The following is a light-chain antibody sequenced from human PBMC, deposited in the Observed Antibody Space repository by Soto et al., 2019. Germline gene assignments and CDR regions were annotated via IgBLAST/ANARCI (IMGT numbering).Light chain of an antibody. J-gene: IGKJ1*01. Sequence: DIPMTQSPPSLSASIGDRVTLTCRASQSITRSVNWYQQRPGKAPKLLIYGASSLQVGVPSRFSGSGSGTDFTLTVSSLQPEDFATYYCQQSYGSPWTFGQGTRVEI. CDR3: QQSYGSPWT. V-gene: IGKV1-39*01. CDR1: QSITRS. CDR2: GAS.